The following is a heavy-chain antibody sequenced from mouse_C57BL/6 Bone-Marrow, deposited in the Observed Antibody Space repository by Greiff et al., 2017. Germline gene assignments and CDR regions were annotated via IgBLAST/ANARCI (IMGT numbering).Heavy chain of an antibody. CDR1: GYTFTSYW. Sequence: QVQLKQPGAELVKPGASVKLSCKASGYTFTSYWMHWVKQRPGQGLEWIGMIHPNSGSTNYNEKFKSKATLTVDKSSSTAYMQLSSLTSEDSAVYYCARGYYGNSFAYWGQGTLVTVSA. J-gene: IGHJ3*01. V-gene: IGHV1-64*01. CDR2: IHPNSGST. CDR3: ARGYYGNSFAY. D-gene: IGHD2-1*01.